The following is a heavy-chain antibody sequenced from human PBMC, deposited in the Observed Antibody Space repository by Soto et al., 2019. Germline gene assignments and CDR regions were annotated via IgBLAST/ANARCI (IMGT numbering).Heavy chain of an antibody. CDR1: GGTFSSYA. V-gene: IGHV1-69*13. D-gene: IGHD6-6*01. CDR3: ARGGTRWGLGGYSSSSLGYYYYGMDV. J-gene: IGHJ6*02. Sequence: SVKVSFKASGGTFSSYAISWVRQAPGQGLEWMGGIIPIFGTANYAQKFQGRVTITADESTSTAYMELSSLGSEDTAGDYGARGGTRWGLGGYSSSSLGYYYYGMDVWGQGTTVTVSS. CDR2: IIPIFGTA.